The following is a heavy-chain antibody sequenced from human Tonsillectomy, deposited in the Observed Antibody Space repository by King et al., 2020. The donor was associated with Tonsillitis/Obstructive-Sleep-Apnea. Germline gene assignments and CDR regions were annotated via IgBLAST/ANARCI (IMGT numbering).Heavy chain of an antibody. D-gene: IGHD1-26*01. Sequence: VQLVESGGGLVQPGRSLRLSCIASGFTFGDYGMSWVRQAPGKGLEWVGFIRSKAYGGTTEYAASVKGKFTISRDESKRIAYLQMSSLKTEDTDVSYCTRVGTSGRYSFDNWGQGTMVTVSS. CDR1: GFTFGDYG. J-gene: IGHJ3*02. CDR3: TRVGTSGRYSFDN. CDR2: IRSKAYGGTT. V-gene: IGHV3-49*04.